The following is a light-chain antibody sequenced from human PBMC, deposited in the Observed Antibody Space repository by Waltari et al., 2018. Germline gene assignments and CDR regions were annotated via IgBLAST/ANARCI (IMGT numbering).Light chain of an antibody. V-gene: IGLV6-57*01. J-gene: IGLJ3*02. CDR2: EDN. CDR3: QSYDSSNQRV. Sequence: NFMLTQPHSVSESPGKTVTISCTRSSGSIASHYVQWYQQRPGSSPTTIIYEDNQRPSGVPYRFSGSIDSSSNSASLTISGLETEDEADYYCQSYDSSNQRVFGGGTKLTVL. CDR1: SGSIASHY.